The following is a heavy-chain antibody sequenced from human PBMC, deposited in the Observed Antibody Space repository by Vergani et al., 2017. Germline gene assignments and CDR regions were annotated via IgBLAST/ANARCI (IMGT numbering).Heavy chain of an antibody. Sequence: QVQLQESGPGLVKPSETLSLTCTVSGGSISSYYWSWIRQPPGKGLEWIGYIYYSGSTNYNPSLKSRVTISVDTSKNQFSLKLSSVTAADTAVYYCVLSSSRTKFDYWGQGTLVTVSS. V-gene: IGHV4-59*01. J-gene: IGHJ4*02. CDR3: VLSSSRTKFDY. D-gene: IGHD6-13*01. CDR2: IYYSGST. CDR1: GGSISSYY.